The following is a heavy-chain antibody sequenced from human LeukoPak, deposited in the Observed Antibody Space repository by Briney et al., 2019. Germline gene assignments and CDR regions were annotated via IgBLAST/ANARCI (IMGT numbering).Heavy chain of an antibody. Sequence: GALRLSCAASGFTFSSYDMHWVRQATGKGLEWVSAIGTAGDTYYPGSVKGRFTISRENAKNSLYLQMNSLRAGDTAVYYCARGPSPYYYDSKALDYWGQGTLVTVSS. V-gene: IGHV3-13*01. D-gene: IGHD3-22*01. J-gene: IGHJ4*02. CDR2: IGTAGDT. CDR1: GFTFSSYD. CDR3: ARGPSPYYYDSKALDY.